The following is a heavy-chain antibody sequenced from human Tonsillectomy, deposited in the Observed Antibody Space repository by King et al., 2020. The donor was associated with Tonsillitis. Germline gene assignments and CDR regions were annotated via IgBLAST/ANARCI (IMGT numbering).Heavy chain of an antibody. Sequence: TLKESGPALVKPTQTLTLTCTFSGFSLSASGMCVSWIRQPPGKALEWLALIDWDDDKYYNPSLRTRLTISKDTSKNQVVLTMTNMDPVDTATYYCARVRTGTAYYFDYWGQGTLVTVSS. D-gene: IGHD1-1*01. CDR3: ARVRTGTAYYFDY. CDR2: IDWDDDK. CDR1: GFSLSASGMC. J-gene: IGHJ4*02. V-gene: IGHV2-70*01.